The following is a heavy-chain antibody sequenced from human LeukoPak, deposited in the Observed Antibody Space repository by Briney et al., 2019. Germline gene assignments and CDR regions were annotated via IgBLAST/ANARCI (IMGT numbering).Heavy chain of an antibody. CDR3: ARDLSSSSTAYFQH. CDR1: GFTFSSYS. D-gene: IGHD6-6*01. Sequence: GGSLRLSCAASGFTFSSYSMNWVRQAPGKGLEWVSSISSSSYIYYADSVKGRFTISRDNAKNSLYLQMNSLRAEDTAVYYCARDLSSSSTAYFQHWGQGTLVTVSS. CDR2: ISSSSYI. J-gene: IGHJ1*01. V-gene: IGHV3-21*01.